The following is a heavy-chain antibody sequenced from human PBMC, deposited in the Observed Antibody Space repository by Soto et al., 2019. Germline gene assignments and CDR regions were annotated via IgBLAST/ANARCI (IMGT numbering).Heavy chain of an antibody. CDR3: ARSGIVLMVYARLDY. CDR1: GGTFSSCA. CDR2: IIPIFGTA. D-gene: IGHD2-8*01. V-gene: IGHV1-69*13. J-gene: IGHJ4*02. Sequence: SVKVSCKDAGGTFSSCAISWVRQAPGQGLEWMGGIIPIFGTANYAQKLQGRVTITADEYTSTAYMELSSLRSEDTAVYSCARSGIVLMVYARLDYWGQGTLGTVSP.